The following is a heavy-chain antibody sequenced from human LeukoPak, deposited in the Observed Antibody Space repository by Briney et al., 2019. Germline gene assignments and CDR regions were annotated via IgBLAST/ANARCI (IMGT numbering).Heavy chain of an antibody. CDR2: ISGSGDST. CDR3: AKAKLVATINYFFDF. CDR1: GFTFSNYA. J-gene: IGHJ4*02. V-gene: IGHV3-23*01. Sequence: GGSLRLSCAVSGFTFSNYAMTWVRQAPGKGLEWVSAISGSGDSTYNADAVKGRFIVSRDDSKNTLYLQMNSLRAEDTAVYYCAKAKLVATINYFFDFWGQGTLVTVSS. D-gene: IGHD5-12*01.